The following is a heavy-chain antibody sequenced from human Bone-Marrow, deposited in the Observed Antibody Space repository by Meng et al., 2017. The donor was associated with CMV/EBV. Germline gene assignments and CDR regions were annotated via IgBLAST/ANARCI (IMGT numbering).Heavy chain of an antibody. V-gene: IGHV3-21*01. CDR1: GFTFSSYS. CDR3: ARVAGDSDAFDI. D-gene: IGHD2-21*02. Sequence: SCAASGFTFSSYSMNWVRQAPGKGLEWVASISSSSSYIYYADSVKGRFTISRDNAKNSLYLQMNSLRAEDTAVYYCARVAGDSDAFDIWGQGTMVTVSS. CDR2: ISSSSSYI. J-gene: IGHJ3*02.